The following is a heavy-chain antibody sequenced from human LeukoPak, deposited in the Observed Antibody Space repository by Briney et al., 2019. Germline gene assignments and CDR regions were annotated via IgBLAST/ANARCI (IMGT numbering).Heavy chain of an antibody. Sequence: GGSLRLSCAASGFTFSSYGMHWVRQAPGKGLEWVAVISYDGSNKYYADSVKGRFTISRDNSKNTLYLQMNSLRAEDTAVYYCATTSIDRKELGLVVAGWDYWGQGTLVTVSS. J-gene: IGHJ4*02. V-gene: IGHV3-30*03. D-gene: IGHD6-19*01. CDR1: GFTFSSYG. CDR3: ATTSIDRKELGLVVAGWDY. CDR2: ISYDGSNK.